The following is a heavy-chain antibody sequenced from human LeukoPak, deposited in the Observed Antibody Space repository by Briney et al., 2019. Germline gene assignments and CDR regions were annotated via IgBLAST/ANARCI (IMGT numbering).Heavy chain of an antibody. CDR2: IKQDGSEK. Sequence: GGSLRLSCEASTFNFGLYVMTWARQAPGKGLEWVAHIKQDGSEKYYVDSVKGRFTISRDNAKNSLYLQMNSLRAEDTAVYYCARDSSALVWNYWGQGTLVTVSS. V-gene: IGHV3-7*01. J-gene: IGHJ4*02. CDR3: ARDSSALVWNY. CDR1: TFNFGLYV. D-gene: IGHD5-18*01.